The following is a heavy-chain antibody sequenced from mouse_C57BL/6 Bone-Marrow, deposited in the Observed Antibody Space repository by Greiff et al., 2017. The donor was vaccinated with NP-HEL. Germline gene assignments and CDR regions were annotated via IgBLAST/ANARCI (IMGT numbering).Heavy chain of an antibody. CDR1: GYSITSGYY. CDR2: ISYDGSN. D-gene: IGHD1-2*01. V-gene: IGHV3-6*01. CDR3: ARELRPWYFDV. J-gene: IGHJ1*03. Sequence: DVQLQESGPGLVKPSQSLSLTCSVTGYSITSGYYWNWIRQFPGNKLEWMGYISYDGSNNYNPSLKNRISITRDTSKNQFFLKLNSVTTEDTATYYCARELRPWYFDVWGTGTTVTVSS.